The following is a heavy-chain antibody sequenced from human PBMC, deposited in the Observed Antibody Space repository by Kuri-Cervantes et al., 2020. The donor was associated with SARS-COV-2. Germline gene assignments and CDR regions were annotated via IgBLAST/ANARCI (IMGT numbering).Heavy chain of an antibody. CDR3: ARDNPAYSSSWYETFDI. J-gene: IGHJ3*02. V-gene: IGHV3-23*01. CDR1: GFTFSSYA. Sequence: GGSLRLSCAASGFTFSSYAMSWVRQAPGKGLEWVSAISGSGGSTYYADSVKGRFTISRDNSKNTLYLQMNSLRAEDTAVYYCARDNPAYSSSWYETFDIWGQGTMVTVSS. CDR2: ISGSGGST. D-gene: IGHD6-13*01.